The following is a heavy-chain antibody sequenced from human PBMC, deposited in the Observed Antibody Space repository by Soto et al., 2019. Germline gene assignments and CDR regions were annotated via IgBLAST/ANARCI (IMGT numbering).Heavy chain of an antibody. Sequence: SETLSLTCAVYGGSFSGYYWSWIRQPPGKGLEWIGEINHSGSTNYNPSLKSRVTISVDTSKNQFSLKLSSVTAADTAVYYCARGPTWGLPIPFDYWGQGTLVTVSS. CDR2: INHSGST. D-gene: IGHD3-16*01. CDR1: GGSFSGYY. CDR3: ARGPTWGLPIPFDY. V-gene: IGHV4-34*01. J-gene: IGHJ4*02.